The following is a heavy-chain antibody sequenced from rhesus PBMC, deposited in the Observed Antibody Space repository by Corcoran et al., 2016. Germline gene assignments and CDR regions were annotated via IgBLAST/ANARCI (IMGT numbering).Heavy chain of an antibody. Sequence: QLQLQESGLGLVKPSETLSLTWAVPGGPISTSNWSGCSRQPPGKGLEWIGRISGSGGSTGYNPSLKSRVTISIVTSKNQFSLKLSSVTAADTAVYYCARASYGSNYDYWGQGVLVTVSS. J-gene: IGHJ4*01. CDR1: GGPISTSNW. V-gene: IGHV4-57*01. D-gene: IGHD4-29*01. CDR2: ISGSGGST. CDR3: ARASYGSNYDY.